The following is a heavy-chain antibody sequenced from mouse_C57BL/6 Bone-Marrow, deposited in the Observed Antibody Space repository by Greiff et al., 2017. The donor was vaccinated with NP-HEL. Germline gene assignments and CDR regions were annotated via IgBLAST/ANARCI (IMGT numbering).Heavy chain of an antibody. CDR1: GFNITDYY. CDR3: ARFTTVVAHWYYDD. J-gene: IGHJ1*03. CDR2: IDPEGGET. Sequence: EVQLQESGAELVQPGASVKLSCTASGFNITDYYMHWVQQRTEQGLEWIGRIDPEGGETKYAANFQGKATISADTSSNTAYLQLSSLRSEDTAVDYCARFTTVVAHWYYDDWGKGTTVTVSS. D-gene: IGHD1-1*01. V-gene: IGHV14-2*01.